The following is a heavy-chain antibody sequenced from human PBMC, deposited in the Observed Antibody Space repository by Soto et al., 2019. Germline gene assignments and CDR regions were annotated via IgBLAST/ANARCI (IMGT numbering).Heavy chain of an antibody. CDR1: GFRFSDYG. V-gene: IGHV3-48*02. CDR3: ARGGAARPDY. D-gene: IGHD6-6*01. Sequence: GGSLRLSCAASGFRFSDYGMDWVRQIPGKGPEWVSYISSNSRTTSYANSVKGRFTISRDNARNSLYLQMTSLRDEDTAVYYCARGGAARPDYWGQGTLVTVSS. CDR2: ISSNSRTT. J-gene: IGHJ4*02.